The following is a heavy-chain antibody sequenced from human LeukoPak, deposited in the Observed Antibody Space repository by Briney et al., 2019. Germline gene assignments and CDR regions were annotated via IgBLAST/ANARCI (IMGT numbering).Heavy chain of an antibody. V-gene: IGHV3-11*01. CDR1: GFTFSDYY. CDR3: VRVPSYGSGSYYSLDH. J-gene: IGHJ4*02. D-gene: IGHD3-10*01. CDR2: ISSRENTI. Sequence: GGSLRLSCAASGFTFSDYYMSWIRQAPGKGLEWVSYISSRENTIYYADSVKGRFTISRDSAKNSLYLQMNSLRADDTAAYYCVRVPSYGSGSYYSLDHWGQGTLVTVSS.